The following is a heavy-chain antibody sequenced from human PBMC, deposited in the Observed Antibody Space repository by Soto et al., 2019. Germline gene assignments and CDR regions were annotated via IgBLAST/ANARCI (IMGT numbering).Heavy chain of an antibody. Sequence: SETMSLTCAVYGGSFSGYYWSWIRQPPGKGLEWIGEINHSGSTNYNPSLKSRVTISVDTSKNQFSLKLSSVTAADTAVYYCARTYSSSSYVYYYNYYMDVWGKGTTVTVS. CDR1: GGSFSGYY. D-gene: IGHD6-6*01. J-gene: IGHJ6*03. CDR3: ARTYSSSSYVYYYNYYMDV. V-gene: IGHV4-34*01. CDR2: INHSGST.